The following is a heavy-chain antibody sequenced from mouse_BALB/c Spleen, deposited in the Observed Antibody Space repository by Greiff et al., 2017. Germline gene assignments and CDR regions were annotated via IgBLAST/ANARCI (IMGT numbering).Heavy chain of an antibody. CDR3: ARWEDDYYYFDY. J-gene: IGHJ2*01. V-gene: IGHV1-26*01. CDR2: INPYNGAT. Sequence: EVQLQQSGPELVKPGASVKISCKASGYSFTGYYMHWVKQSHVKSLEWIGRINPYNGATSYNQNFKDKASLTVDKSSSTAYMELHSLTSEDSAVYYCARWEDDYYYFDYWGQGTTLTVSS. D-gene: IGHD2-4*01. CDR1: GYSFTGYY.